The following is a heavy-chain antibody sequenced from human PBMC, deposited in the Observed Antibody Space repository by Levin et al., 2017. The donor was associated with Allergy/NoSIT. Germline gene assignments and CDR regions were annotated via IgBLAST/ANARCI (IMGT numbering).Heavy chain of an antibody. J-gene: IGHJ4*02. CDR2: ISYDGSNK. CDR1: GFTFSSYG. CDR3: AKDGVLQDIVVVANY. V-gene: IGHV3-30*18. D-gene: IGHD2-2*01. Sequence: PGGSLRLSCAASGFTFSSYGMHWVRQAPGKGLEWVAVISYDGSNKYYADSVKGRFTISRDNSKNTLYLQMNSLRAEDTAVYYCAKDGVLQDIVVVANYWGQGTLVTVSS.